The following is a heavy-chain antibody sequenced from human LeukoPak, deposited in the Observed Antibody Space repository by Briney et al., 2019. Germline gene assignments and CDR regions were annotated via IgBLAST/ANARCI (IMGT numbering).Heavy chain of an antibody. CDR2: ISSSSSYI. CDR3: AREVVIKTWFDP. Sequence: GGSLRLSCAASGFTFSSYSMNWVRQAPGKGLEWVSSISSSSSYIYYADSVKGRFTISRDNAKNSLYLQMNSLRAEDTAVYYCAREVVIKTWFDPWGQGTLVTVSS. V-gene: IGHV3-21*01. J-gene: IGHJ5*02. D-gene: IGHD2-2*01. CDR1: GFTFSSYS.